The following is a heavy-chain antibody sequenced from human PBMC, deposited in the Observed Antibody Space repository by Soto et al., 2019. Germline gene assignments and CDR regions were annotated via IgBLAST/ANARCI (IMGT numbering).Heavy chain of an antibody. CDR3: ATGYSSGWYEPKDFDY. CDR1: GFTFSSYA. J-gene: IGHJ4*02. CDR2: ISGSGGST. D-gene: IGHD6-19*01. Sequence: EVQLLESGGGLVQPGGSLRLSCAASGFTFSSYAMSWVRQAPGKGLEWVSAISGSGGSTYYADSVKGRFTISRDNSKNTLYLQMNSLRAEDTAVYYCATGYSSGWYEPKDFDYWGQGTLVTVSS. V-gene: IGHV3-23*01.